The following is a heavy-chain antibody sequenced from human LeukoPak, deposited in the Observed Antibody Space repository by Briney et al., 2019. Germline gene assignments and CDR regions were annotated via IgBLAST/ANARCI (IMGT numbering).Heavy chain of an antibody. CDR2: IYYSGST. Sequence: SETLSLTCTVSGGSISSYYWSWIRQPPGKGLEWIGYIYYSGSTNYNPSLKSRVTISVDTSKNQFSLKLSSVTAADTAVYYCARAYYDFWSGYPWDYYYYMDVWGKGTTVTVSS. CDR1: GGSISSYY. D-gene: IGHD3-3*01. V-gene: IGHV4-59*01. J-gene: IGHJ6*03. CDR3: ARAYYDFWSGYPWDYYYYMDV.